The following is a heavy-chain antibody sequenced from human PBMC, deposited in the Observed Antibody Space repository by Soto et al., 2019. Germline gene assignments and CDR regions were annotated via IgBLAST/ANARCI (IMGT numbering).Heavy chain of an antibody. Sequence: QVQLVESGGGVVQPGRSLRLSCAASGFTFSNYGMHWVRQAPGKGLEWVAVISYDGSNKYYADSVKGRFTISRENSKNTLYLQLNSLRAEDTAVYYCAKDLLRYFDWSPVGYWGQGTLVTVSS. J-gene: IGHJ4*02. V-gene: IGHV3-30*18. CDR1: GFTFSNYG. CDR3: AKDLLRYFDWSPVGY. CDR2: ISYDGSNK. D-gene: IGHD3-9*01.